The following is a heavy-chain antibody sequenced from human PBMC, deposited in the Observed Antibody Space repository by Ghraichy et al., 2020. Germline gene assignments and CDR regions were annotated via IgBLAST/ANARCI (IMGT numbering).Heavy chain of an antibody. D-gene: IGHD6-13*01. CDR2: IYTSGST. V-gene: IGHV4-4*07. J-gene: IGHJ3*02. CDR1: GGSISSYY. Sequence: SETLSLTCTVSGGSISSYYWSWIRQPAGKGLEWIGRIYTSGSTNYNPSLKSRVTMSVDTSKNQFSLKLSSVTAADTAVYYCARDDSSSWYLNRAGAFDIWGQGTMVTVSS. CDR3: ARDDSSSWYLNRAGAFDI.